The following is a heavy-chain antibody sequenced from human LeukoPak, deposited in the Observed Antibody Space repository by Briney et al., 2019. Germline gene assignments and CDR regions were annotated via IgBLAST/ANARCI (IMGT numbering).Heavy chain of an antibody. CDR3: ARYCSGGRCYSGLDP. Sequence: GGSLRLSCAASGFTFSSYAMTWVRQAPGKGLEWVSAITDSTYFADSVKGRLTISRDSSKNTVYLQMNSLRAEDTAVYYCARYCSGGRCYSGLDPWGQGALVTVSS. CDR2: ITDST. D-gene: IGHD2-15*01. J-gene: IGHJ5*02. CDR1: GFTFSSYA. V-gene: IGHV3-23*01.